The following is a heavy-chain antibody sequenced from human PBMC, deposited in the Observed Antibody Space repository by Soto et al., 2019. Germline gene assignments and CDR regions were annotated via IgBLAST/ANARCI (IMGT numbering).Heavy chain of an antibody. CDR3: ARGPHIVVVPAAILGGGMDV. CDR1: GDSVSSNSAA. CDR2: TYYRSKWYN. J-gene: IGHJ6*02. Sequence: SQTLSLTCAISGDSVSSNSAAWNWIRQSPSRGLEWLGRTYYRSKWYNDYAVSVKSRITIDPDTSKNQFSLQLNSVTPEDTAVYYCARGPHIVVVPAAILGGGMDVWGQGTTVTVSS. D-gene: IGHD2-2*01. V-gene: IGHV6-1*01.